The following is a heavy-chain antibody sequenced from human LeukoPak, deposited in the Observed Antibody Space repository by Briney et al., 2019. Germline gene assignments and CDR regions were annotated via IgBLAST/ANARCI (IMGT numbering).Heavy chain of an antibody. Sequence: GGSLRLSCAASGFTFSNYWMGWVSQAPGKRPEWVANMNIDGSEKYYADSVKGRFSISRDNARNSVYLQMASLRVEDTAVYYCARDPVEWELLLDYWGQGTLVTVSS. D-gene: IGHD1-26*01. V-gene: IGHV3-7*01. CDR3: ARDPVEWELLLDY. CDR2: MNIDGSEK. CDR1: GFTFSNYW. J-gene: IGHJ4*02.